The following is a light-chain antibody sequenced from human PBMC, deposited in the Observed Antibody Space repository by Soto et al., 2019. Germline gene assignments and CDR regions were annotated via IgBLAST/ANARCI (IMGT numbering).Light chain of an antibody. V-gene: IGKV3-11*01. CDR3: QQYGSSGT. CDR1: QSVGSY. Sequence: EIVLAQSPATLSLSPGERATLSCRASQSVGSYLAWYQQKPGQAPRLLIYDASNRATGIPARFSGSGSGTDLTLTISSLEAEDFAVYYCQQYGSSGTFGQGTKVDIK. CDR2: DAS. J-gene: IGKJ1*01.